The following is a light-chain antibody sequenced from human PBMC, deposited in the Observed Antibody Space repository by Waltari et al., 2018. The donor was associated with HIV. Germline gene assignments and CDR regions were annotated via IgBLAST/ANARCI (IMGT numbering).Light chain of an antibody. Sequence: EIVLTQSPGTLSLSPGERATLSCRASQTVVANNLAWYQQKPGQAPRLLIYGASTRATGIPARFSGSGSGTDFTLTISRVEPEDFVIYYCHQYGSSPRSFGQGTKVDIK. CDR2: GAS. J-gene: IGKJ1*01. V-gene: IGKV3-20*01. CDR3: HQYGSSPRS. CDR1: QTVVANN.